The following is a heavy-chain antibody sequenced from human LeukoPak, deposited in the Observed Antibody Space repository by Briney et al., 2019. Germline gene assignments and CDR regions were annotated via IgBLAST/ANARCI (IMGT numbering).Heavy chain of an antibody. CDR3: TRALGHSVLAFDV. CDR2: IKEDGREK. Sequence: GGSLRLSCAASGFTFTSYWMNWVRQAPGTGLEWVASIKEDGREKLYVESLEGRLTIARDNAKESLHLQMRNLRVEDTAVYYCTRALGHSVLAFDVWGQGTVVIVS. J-gene: IGHJ3*01. CDR1: GFTFTSYW. V-gene: IGHV3-7*03. D-gene: IGHD3-16*01.